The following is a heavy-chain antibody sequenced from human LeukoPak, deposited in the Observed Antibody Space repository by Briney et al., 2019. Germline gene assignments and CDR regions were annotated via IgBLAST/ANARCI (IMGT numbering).Heavy chain of an antibody. CDR2: ISSSSSTI. D-gene: IGHD2-2*01. V-gene: IGHV3-48*04. CDR1: GFTFSSYS. CDR3: ARDRGYCSSTSCYPSNWFDS. J-gene: IGHJ5*01. Sequence: GGSLRLSCAASGFTFSSYSMNWVRQAPGKGLEWVSYISSSSSTIYYADSVKGRFTISRDNAKNSLYLQMNSLRAEDTAVYYCARDRGYCSSTSCYPSNWFDSWGQGTLVTVSS.